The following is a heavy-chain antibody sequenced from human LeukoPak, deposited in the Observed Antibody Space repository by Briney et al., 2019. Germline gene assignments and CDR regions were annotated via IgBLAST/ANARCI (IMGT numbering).Heavy chain of an antibody. CDR3: ARRFSDFWSGPPYYYYYYYMDV. V-gene: IGHV1-8*03. Sequence: ASVKVSCKASGYTFTSYDINWVRQATGQGLEWMGWMKPNSGNTGYAQKFQGRVTITRNTSISTAYMELSSLRSEDTAVYYCARRFSDFWSGPPYYYYYYYMDVWGKGTTVTVSS. CDR1: GYTFTSYD. CDR2: MKPNSGNT. J-gene: IGHJ6*03. D-gene: IGHD3-3*01.